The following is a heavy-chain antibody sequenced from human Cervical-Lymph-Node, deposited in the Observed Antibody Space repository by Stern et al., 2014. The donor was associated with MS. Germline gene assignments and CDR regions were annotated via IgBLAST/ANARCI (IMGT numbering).Heavy chain of an antibody. CDR1: GYSFTNSW. CDR2: IYPGNFDT. J-gene: IGHJ3*02. CDR3: ARLGSYTGYDYDAFDI. D-gene: IGHD5-12*01. Sequence: EVQLVESGADVKKPGESLKISCKASGYSFTNSWIGWVRQMPGKGLEWMGIIYPGNFDTRYSPSFQGQVTISADSSISTAYLQWSSLKASDTAMYYCARLGSYTGYDYDAFDIWGQGTVVTVSS. V-gene: IGHV5-51*03.